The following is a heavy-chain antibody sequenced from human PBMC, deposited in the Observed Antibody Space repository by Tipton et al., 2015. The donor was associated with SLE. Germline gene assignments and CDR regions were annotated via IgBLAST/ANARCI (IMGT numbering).Heavy chain of an antibody. D-gene: IGHD4-17*01. CDR3: AKGIRDYGDDDEVGWFDP. CDR1: GFTVSRNY. CDR2: ISSGGSE. Sequence: VQLVQSGGGLIQPGGSLRLSCAASGFTVSRNYMNWVRQAPGKGLEWVSSISSGGSEFYADSVRGRCSISRDNSKNTLYLQLIGLRAGDTAVYYCAKGIRDYGDDDEVGWFDPWGQGTLVTVSS. V-gene: IGHV3-53*01. J-gene: IGHJ5*02.